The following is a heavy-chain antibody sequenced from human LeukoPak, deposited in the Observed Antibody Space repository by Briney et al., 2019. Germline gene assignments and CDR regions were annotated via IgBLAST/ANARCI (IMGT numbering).Heavy chain of an antibody. CDR2: IKQDGSEK. CDR1: GFTFSNYW. D-gene: IGHD5-24*01. Sequence: GGSLRLSCAASGFTFSNYWMIWVRQAPGKGLEWVGNIKQDGSEKRYADSVRGRFSISRDNAQTSLYLQMNSPRAEDMAVYYCARASDPWLQLTWGQGTLVTVSS. J-gene: IGHJ5*02. V-gene: IGHV3-7*05. CDR3: ARASDPWLQLT.